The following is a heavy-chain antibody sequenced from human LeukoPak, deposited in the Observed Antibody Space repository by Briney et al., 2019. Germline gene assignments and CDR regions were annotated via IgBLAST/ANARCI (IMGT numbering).Heavy chain of an antibody. Sequence: SETLSLTRAVSGGSISSGGYSWSWIRQPPGKGLEWIGYIYHSGSTYYNPSLKSRVTISVDRSKNQFSMKLSSVPAADTAVYYCARHTVVTLRDAFDIWGQGTMVTVSS. V-gene: IGHV4-30-2*01. J-gene: IGHJ3*02. CDR3: ARHTVVTLRDAFDI. D-gene: IGHD4-23*01. CDR1: GGSISSGGYS. CDR2: IYHSGST.